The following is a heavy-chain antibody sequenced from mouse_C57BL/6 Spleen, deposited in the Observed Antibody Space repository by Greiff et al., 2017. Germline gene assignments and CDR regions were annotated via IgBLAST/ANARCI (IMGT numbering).Heavy chain of an antibody. J-gene: IGHJ4*01. Sequence: QVQLQQPGAELVKPGASVKLSCKASGYTFTSYWMQWVKQRPGQGLEWIGEIDPSDSYTNYNQKFKGKATLTVDTSSSTAYMQLSSLTSEDSAVYYGAGVGYYYGSSPYAMDYWGQGTSVTVSS. CDR3: AGVGYYYGSSPYAMDY. V-gene: IGHV1-50*01. CDR2: IDPSDSYT. CDR1: GYTFTSYW. D-gene: IGHD1-1*01.